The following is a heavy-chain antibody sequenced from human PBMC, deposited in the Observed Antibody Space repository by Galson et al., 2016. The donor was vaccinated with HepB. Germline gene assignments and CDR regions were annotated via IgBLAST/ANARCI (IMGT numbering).Heavy chain of an antibody. CDR3: TKHEVRTHDH. J-gene: IGHJ4*02. CDR2: IHLAGRDI. D-gene: IGHD3-22*01. V-gene: IGHV3-23*05. CDR1: GFTFRNYA. Sequence: SLRLSCAASGFTFRNYAMSWVRQAPGKGLEWVSAIHLAGRDIYYADSVRGRFTISRDDSNSMLYLQMNSLRPEDSALYCCTKHEVRTHDHWGPGTLVTVSS.